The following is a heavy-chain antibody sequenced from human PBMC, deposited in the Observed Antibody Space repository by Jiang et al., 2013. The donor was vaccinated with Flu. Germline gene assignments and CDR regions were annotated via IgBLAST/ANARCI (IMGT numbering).Heavy chain of an antibody. Sequence: GSGLVKPSETVSLTCDVSGFSSSRSFFWGWVRQAPGKGLEWIGSVSHSGSTHYNPSLKSPVSLSVDTSKNQFSLKLISVTVADTAVYYCVRGGSSFALDPWGQGTLVAVSS. J-gene: IGHJ5*02. V-gene: IGHV4-38-2*01. CDR3: VRGGSSFALDP. CDR2: VSHSGST. D-gene: IGHD2-15*01. CDR1: GFSSSRSFF.